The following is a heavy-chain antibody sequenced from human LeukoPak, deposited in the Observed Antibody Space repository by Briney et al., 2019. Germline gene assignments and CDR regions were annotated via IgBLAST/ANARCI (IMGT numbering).Heavy chain of an antibody. CDR1: GGTFSSYT. Sequence: SVKVSCKASGGTFSSYTISWVRQAPGQGLEWMGRIIPILGIANYAQKFQGRVAITADKSTSTAYMELSSLRSEGTAVYYCASLRFLEWLDAFDIWGQGTMVTVSS. CDR3: ASLRFLEWLDAFDI. CDR2: IIPILGIA. J-gene: IGHJ3*02. D-gene: IGHD3-3*01. V-gene: IGHV1-69*02.